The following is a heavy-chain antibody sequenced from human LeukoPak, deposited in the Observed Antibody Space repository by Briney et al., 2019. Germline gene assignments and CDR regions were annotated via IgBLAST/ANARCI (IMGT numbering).Heavy chain of an antibody. Sequence: SVKVSCKASGGTFSSYTISWVRQAPGQGLEWMGRIIPILGIANYAQKFQGRVTITADKSTGTAYMELSSLRSEDTAVYYCARDPYDSSGYIFDYWGQGTLVTVSS. CDR1: GGTFSSYT. CDR3: ARDPYDSSGYIFDY. V-gene: IGHV1-69*04. D-gene: IGHD3-22*01. CDR2: IIPILGIA. J-gene: IGHJ4*02.